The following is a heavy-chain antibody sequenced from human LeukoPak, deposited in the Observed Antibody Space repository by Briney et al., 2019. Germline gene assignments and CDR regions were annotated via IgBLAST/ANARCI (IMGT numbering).Heavy chain of an antibody. V-gene: IGHV4-4*02. CDR2: IYHTGTT. J-gene: IGHJ4*02. CDR1: GGSISSSNW. Sequence: PSGTLSLTCAVSGGSISSSNWGSWVRQPPGKGLGWVGEIYHTGTTNYNPSFKSRVTISVDKSKNQFSLKLSSVTAADTAVYYCARGSRTVTTRMEFDYWGQGTLVTVSS. D-gene: IGHD4-17*01. CDR3: ARGSRTVTTRMEFDY.